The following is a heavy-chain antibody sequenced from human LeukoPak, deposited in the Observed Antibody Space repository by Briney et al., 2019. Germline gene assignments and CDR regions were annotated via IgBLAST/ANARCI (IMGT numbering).Heavy chain of an antibody. V-gene: IGHV1-69*13. J-gene: IGHJ4*02. Sequence: EASVKVSCXASGGTFISYAISWVRQAAGQGLEWMGGIIPIFGTAKYAQKFQGRVTITADESTSTAYMELSSLRSEDTAVYYCARGDYGNYQLGFIDYWGQGTLVTVSS. CDR1: GGTFISYA. CDR3: ARGDYGNYQLGFIDY. D-gene: IGHD4-11*01. CDR2: IIPIFGTA.